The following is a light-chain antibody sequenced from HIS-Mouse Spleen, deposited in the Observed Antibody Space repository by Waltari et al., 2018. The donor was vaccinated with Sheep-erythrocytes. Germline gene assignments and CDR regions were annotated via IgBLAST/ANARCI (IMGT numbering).Light chain of an antibody. CDR3: QQYGSSPT. J-gene: IGKJ2*01. Sequence: EIVLTESPGTPSLSLGERAPLACRASQSVSSSYLAWYQQKPGQAPRLLFYGASTRATGIPDRCSGSGSGTDFTLTISRLEPEDFAVYYCQQYGSSPTFGQGTKLEIK. CDR2: GAS. CDR1: QSVSSSY. V-gene: IGKV3-20*01.